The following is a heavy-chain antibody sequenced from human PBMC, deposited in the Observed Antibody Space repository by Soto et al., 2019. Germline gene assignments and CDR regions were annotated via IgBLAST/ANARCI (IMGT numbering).Heavy chain of an antibody. J-gene: IGHJ6*02. CDR3: ARDIVLVPFFFGYYGMDV. CDR1: GDSISSGDYY. V-gene: IGHV4-30-4*01. Sequence: QVQLQESGPGLVKPSQTLSLTCTVSGDSISSGDYYWSWIRQPPGKGLEWIGYIYYSGSTSYNPSLKSRVTISVDTSKNPFSLKLSSVTAADTAVYYCARDIVLVPFFFGYYGMDVWGQGTTVTVSS. CDR2: IYYSGST. D-gene: IGHD2-2*01.